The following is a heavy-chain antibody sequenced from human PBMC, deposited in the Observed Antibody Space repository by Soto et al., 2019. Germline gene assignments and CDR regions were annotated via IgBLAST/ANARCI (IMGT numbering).Heavy chain of an antibody. J-gene: IGHJ4*02. D-gene: IGHD5-12*01. CDR2: IYPSGST. CDR1: GGSISGHA. Sequence: PSETLSLTCTVSGGSISGHAWIWVRQPAGRGLEWMGHIYPSGSTSYKPSLRSRVTMSLDTSNNQIFLNLTSVTAADTAVFYCVRGRSYSVYDFWGPGTLVTVSS. CDR3: VRGRSYSVYDF. V-gene: IGHV4-4*07.